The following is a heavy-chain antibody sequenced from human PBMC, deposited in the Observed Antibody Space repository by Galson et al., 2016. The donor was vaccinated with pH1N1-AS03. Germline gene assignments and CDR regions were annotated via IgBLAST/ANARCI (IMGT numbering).Heavy chain of an antibody. V-gene: IGHV1-69*10. D-gene: IGHD3-16*02. Sequence: SVKVSCKASGDTFSNYAISWVRQAPGQGLEWMGGVIPTLGITKHAQNFQDRVTITADKSTSTVYLELSSLRSEDTAVYYCARDRYFSGWSNEGWFDPWGPGTLVTVSS. CDR2: VIPTLGIT. CDR1: GDTFSNYA. CDR3: ARDRYFSGWSNEGWFDP. J-gene: IGHJ5*02.